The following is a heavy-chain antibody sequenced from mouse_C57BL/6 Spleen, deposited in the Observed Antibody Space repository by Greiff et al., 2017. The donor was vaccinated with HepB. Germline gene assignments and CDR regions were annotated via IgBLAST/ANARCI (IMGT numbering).Heavy chain of an antibody. CDR1: GYAFSSSW. CDR3: ARGLGSGIDY. CDR2: IYPGDGDT. V-gene: IGHV1-82*01. D-gene: IGHD3-3*01. Sequence: QVQLKQSGPELVKPGASVKISCKASGYAFSSSWMNWVKQRPGKGLEWIGRIYPGDGDTNYNGKFKGKATLTADKSSSTAYMQLSSLTSEDSAVYFCARGLGSGIDYWGQGTTLTVSS. J-gene: IGHJ2*01.